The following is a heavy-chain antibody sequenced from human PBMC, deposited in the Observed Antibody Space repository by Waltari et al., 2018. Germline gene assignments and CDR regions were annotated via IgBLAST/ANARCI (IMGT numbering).Heavy chain of an antibody. V-gene: IGHV3-21*01. Sequence: EVQLVESGGGLVKPGGCLRFSCAAYGFIFSSNSMNWVRQAPGKGPWGVSSVISMRSYINYSDSVKGRFTISRDNAKNALYLQMNSLRAEDTAVYYCARDLDGDYYYFDYWGQGTLVTVSS. D-gene: IGHD4-17*01. CDR2: VISMRSYI. CDR1: GFIFSSNS. J-gene: IGHJ4*02. CDR3: ARDLDGDYYYFDY.